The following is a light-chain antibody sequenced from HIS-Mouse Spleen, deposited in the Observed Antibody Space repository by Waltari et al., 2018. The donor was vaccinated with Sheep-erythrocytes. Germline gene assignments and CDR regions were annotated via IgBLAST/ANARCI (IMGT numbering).Light chain of an antibody. Sequence: QSALTQPPSASGSPGQSVTISCTGTSSDVGGYNYVSWYQQHPGKPPKLMIYEVSKRPSRVPDRFSGSKSGTTASLTFAGLQAEDEADYYCSSYAGSNNWVFGGGTKLTVL. CDR3: SSYAGSNNWV. V-gene: IGLV2-8*01. CDR1: SSDVGGYNY. CDR2: EVS. J-gene: IGLJ3*02.